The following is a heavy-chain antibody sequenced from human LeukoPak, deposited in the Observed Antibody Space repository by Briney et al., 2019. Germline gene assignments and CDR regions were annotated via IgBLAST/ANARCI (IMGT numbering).Heavy chain of an antibody. CDR2: ITGSGRTI. Sequence: GGSLRLSCAASGLTFSNYAMTWVRQAPGKGLGWVSSITGSGRTIYYADSMKGRLTISRDNSKNTLYLHMNSLRAEDTAVYYCSKDPNGDYVGAFDSWGRGTLVTVSS. CDR3: SKDPNGDYVGAFDS. J-gene: IGHJ5*01. V-gene: IGHV3-23*01. D-gene: IGHD4-17*01. CDR1: GLTFSNYA.